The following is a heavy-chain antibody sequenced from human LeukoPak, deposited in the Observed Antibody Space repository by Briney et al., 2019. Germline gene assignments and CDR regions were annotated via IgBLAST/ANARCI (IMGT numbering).Heavy chain of an antibody. Sequence: GASVKVSCKASGYTFTSYDINWVRQATGQGLEWMGWMNPNSGNTGYAQKFQGRVTMTRNTSISTAYMELSSLRSEDTAVYYCARGRPVTNPRDYWGQGTLVTVSS. CDR2: MNPNSGNT. V-gene: IGHV1-8*01. CDR3: ARGRPVTNPRDY. CDR1: GYTFTSYD. D-gene: IGHD4-17*01. J-gene: IGHJ4*02.